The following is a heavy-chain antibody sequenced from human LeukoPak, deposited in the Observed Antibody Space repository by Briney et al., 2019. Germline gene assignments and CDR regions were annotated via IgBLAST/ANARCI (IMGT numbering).Heavy chain of an antibody. V-gene: IGHV3-23*01. Sequence: GGSLRLSCAASGFTFSTYSMSWVRQAPGKGLEWVSAIRSGGENTYYADSVRGRFTISRDNSRGTLSLQMNSLRAEDTAVFFCAILSWDGRGSFYWGQGTLVTVSS. CDR3: AILSWDGRGSFY. CDR1: GFTFSTYS. CDR2: IRSGGENT. J-gene: IGHJ4*02. D-gene: IGHD2/OR15-2a*01.